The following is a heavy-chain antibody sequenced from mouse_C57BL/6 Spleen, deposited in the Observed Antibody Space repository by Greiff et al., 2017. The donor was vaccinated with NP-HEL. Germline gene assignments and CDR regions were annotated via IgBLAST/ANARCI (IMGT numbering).Heavy chain of an antibody. CDR3: ARSSGPFYYFDY. CDR1: GYTFTSYG. V-gene: IGHV1-81*01. Sequence: QVQLQQSGAELARPGASVKLSCKASGYTFTSYGISWVKQRTGQGLEWIGEIYPRSGNTYYNEKFKGKATLTADKSSSTAYMELRSLTSEDSAVYYCARSSGPFYYFDYWGQGTTLTVSS. D-gene: IGHD4-1*01. J-gene: IGHJ2*01. CDR2: IYPRSGNT.